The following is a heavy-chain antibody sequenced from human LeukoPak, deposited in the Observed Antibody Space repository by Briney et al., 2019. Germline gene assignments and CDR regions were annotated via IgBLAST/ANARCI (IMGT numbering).Heavy chain of an antibody. CDR1: DFTFSSYA. V-gene: IGHV3-23*01. Sequence: PGGSLRLSCAASDFTFSSYAMSWVRQAPGKGLEWVSAISGSGGSTYYADSVKGRFTISRDNSKNTLYLQMNSLRAEDTAVYYCAKDVLRQWLVRDEYFQHWGQGTLVTVSS. D-gene: IGHD6-19*01. CDR2: ISGSGGST. J-gene: IGHJ1*01. CDR3: AKDVLRQWLVRDEYFQH.